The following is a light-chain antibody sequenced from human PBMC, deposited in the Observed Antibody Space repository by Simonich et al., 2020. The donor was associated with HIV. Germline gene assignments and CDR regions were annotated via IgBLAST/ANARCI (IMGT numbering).Light chain of an antibody. V-gene: IGKV4-1*01. Sequence: DIVMTQSPDSLAVSLGERATINCKSSQGVLHSSSNKNYLAWYQQKPGQPPKLLIYWASTRESGVPDRFSGSGSGTDFTLTISSLQAEDVAVYYCQQYYSTPYTFGQGTKLEIK. CDR1: QGVLHSSSNKNY. CDR2: WAS. J-gene: IGKJ2*01. CDR3: QQYYSTPYT.